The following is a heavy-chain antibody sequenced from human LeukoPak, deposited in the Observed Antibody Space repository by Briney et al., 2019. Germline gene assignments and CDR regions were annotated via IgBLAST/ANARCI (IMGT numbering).Heavy chain of an antibody. CDR2: CDSDGSGT. Sequence: PGGSLRLSCAASGFTFSSYWMYWVRQAPGKGLMWVSRCDSDGSGTTYVDSVKGRFTVSRDNAKNTLYLQMSSLRAEDTAVYYRATSSVWGGAFNIWGQGTMVTVSS. D-gene: IGHD3-16*01. CDR3: ATSSVWGGAFNI. V-gene: IGHV3-74*01. J-gene: IGHJ3*02. CDR1: GFTFSSYW.